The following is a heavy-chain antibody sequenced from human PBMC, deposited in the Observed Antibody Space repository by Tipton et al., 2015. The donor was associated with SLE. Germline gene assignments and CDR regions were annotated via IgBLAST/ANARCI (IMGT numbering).Heavy chain of an antibody. CDR1: GYSFTRYH. D-gene: IGHD3-22*01. CDR2: IDPSGGFT. J-gene: IGHJ3*02. CDR3: ARDSSGRDDAFDI. V-gene: IGHV1-46*01. Sequence: QLVQSGPEVKKPGASVKVSCKASGYSFTRYHVDWVRQAPGQGLEWMGIIDPSGGFTTYAQKFQGRVTITADESTSTAYMELSSLRSEDTAVYYCARDSSGRDDAFDIWGQGTMVTVSS.